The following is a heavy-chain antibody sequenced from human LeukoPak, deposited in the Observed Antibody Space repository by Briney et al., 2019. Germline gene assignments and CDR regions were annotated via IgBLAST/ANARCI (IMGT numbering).Heavy chain of an antibody. V-gene: IGHV3-7*01. Sequence: GGSLRLSYAASGFTFSSYWMSWVRQAPGKGLEWVANIKQDGSEKYYVDSVKGRFTISRDNAKNSLYLQMNSLRAEDTAVYYCARDALGYCSGGSCFWFDPWGQGTLVTVSS. CDR3: ARDALGYCSGGSCFWFDP. D-gene: IGHD2-15*01. J-gene: IGHJ5*02. CDR2: IKQDGSEK. CDR1: GFTFSSYW.